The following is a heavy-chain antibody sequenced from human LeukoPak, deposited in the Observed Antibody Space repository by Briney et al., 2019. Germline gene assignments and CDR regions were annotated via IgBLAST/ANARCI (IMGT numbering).Heavy chain of an antibody. D-gene: IGHD2-2*01. CDR3: ARDGGYCSSGTVCYSRAEYYYYGMDV. Sequence: EASVKVSCRAFGYTFTSYYMHWVRQAPGQGLEWMGRINPNSGGTNYAQKFQGRVTVTRDTSISTVYMELSRLRSDDTAVYYCARDGGYCSSGTVCYSRAEYYYYGMDVWGQGTTVTVSS. V-gene: IGHV1-2*06. CDR2: INPNSGGT. J-gene: IGHJ6*02. CDR1: GYTFTSYY.